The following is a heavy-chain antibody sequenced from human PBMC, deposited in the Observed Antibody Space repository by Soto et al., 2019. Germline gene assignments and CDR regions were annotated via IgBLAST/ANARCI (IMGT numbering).Heavy chain of an antibody. J-gene: IGHJ4*02. Sequence: PGGSLRLSCAASGFTFSSYAMSWVRQAPGKGLEWVSAISGSGGSTYYADSVKGRFTISRDNSKNTLCLQMNSLRAEDTAVYYCAKGRLRSSSWYDSPWYFDYWGQGTLVTVSS. D-gene: IGHD6-13*01. CDR3: AKGRLRSSSWYDSPWYFDY. V-gene: IGHV3-23*01. CDR1: GFTFSSYA. CDR2: ISGSGGST.